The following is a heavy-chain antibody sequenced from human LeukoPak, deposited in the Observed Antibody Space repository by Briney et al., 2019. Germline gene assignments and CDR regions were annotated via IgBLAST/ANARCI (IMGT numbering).Heavy chain of an antibody. V-gene: IGHV1-2*02. Sequence: GASVKVSCKASGYTFTDYYIHWVRQAPGQGLEWMGWINPNSGGTNYAQKFQGRVTMTRDTSISIVYMELSRLRSDDTAVYYCAKGALQYRLLTLFDYWGQGTLVTVSS. CDR1: GYTFTDYY. J-gene: IGHJ4*02. CDR2: INPNSGGT. D-gene: IGHD2-2*01. CDR3: AKGALQYRLLTLFDY.